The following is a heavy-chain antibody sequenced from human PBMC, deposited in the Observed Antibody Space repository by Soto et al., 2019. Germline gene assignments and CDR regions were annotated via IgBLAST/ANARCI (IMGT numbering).Heavy chain of an antibody. D-gene: IGHD2-15*01. J-gene: IGHJ6*04. V-gene: IGHV3-30*18. CDR2: ISYDGSNK. CDR1: GFTFSSYG. Sequence: GGSLRLSCAASGFTFSSYGMHWVRQAPGKGLEWVAVISYDGSNKYYADSVKGRFTISRDNSKNTLYLQMNSLRAEDTAVYYCAKAGCSGGSCYSDVWGKGTTVTVSS. CDR3: AKAGCSGGSCYSDV.